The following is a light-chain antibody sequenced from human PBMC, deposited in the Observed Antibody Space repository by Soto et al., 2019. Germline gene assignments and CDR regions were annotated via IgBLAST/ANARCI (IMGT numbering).Light chain of an antibody. CDR1: QSVSSSY. J-gene: IGKJ1*01. V-gene: IGKV3-20*01. CDR3: QQYGSSPT. Sequence: EIVLTQSPGTLSLSPGERATLSCRASQSVSSSYLAWYQQKPGQAPRLLIYGASSRATGIPDRFSGSGSGTAFTLTISRLEPEDFAVYYCQQYGSSPTFGQGNKVEIK. CDR2: GAS.